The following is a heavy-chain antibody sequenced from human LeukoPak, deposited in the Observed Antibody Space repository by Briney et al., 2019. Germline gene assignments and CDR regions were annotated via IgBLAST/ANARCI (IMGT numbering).Heavy chain of an antibody. V-gene: IGHV3-53*01. D-gene: IGHD3-22*01. CDR2: SASGGST. CDR3: AREAAATYYHIDY. J-gene: IGHJ4*02. CDR1: GFTVSSNY. Sequence: GGSLRLSCAASGFTVSSNYMSWVRQAPGKGLEWVSSVSASGGSTYYADSVKGRFTISRDDSSSTLYLQMNSLKAEDTAVYFCAREAAATYYHIDYWGQGSLVTVSS.